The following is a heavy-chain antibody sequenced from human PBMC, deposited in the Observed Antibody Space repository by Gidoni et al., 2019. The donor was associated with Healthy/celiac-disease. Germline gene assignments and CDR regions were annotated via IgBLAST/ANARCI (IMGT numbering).Heavy chain of an antibody. V-gene: IGHV4-39*02. Sequence: QLQLQESGPGLVKPSETLSLTCTVSGGSISSSSYYWGWIRQPPGKGLEWIGSIYYSGSTYYNPSLKSRVTISVDTSKNQFSLKLSSVTAADTAVYYCARDRGYCSSTSCARAFDYWSQGTLVTVSS. J-gene: IGHJ4*02. CDR2: IYYSGST. D-gene: IGHD2-2*01. CDR1: GGSISSSSYY. CDR3: ARDRGYCSSTSCARAFDY.